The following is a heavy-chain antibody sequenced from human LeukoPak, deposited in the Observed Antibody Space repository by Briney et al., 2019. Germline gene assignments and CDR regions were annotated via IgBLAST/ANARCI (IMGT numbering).Heavy chain of an antibody. CDR1: GYSFTSYW. Sequence: PGESLKISCKGSGYSFTSYWIGWVRQMPGKGLEWMGIIYPGDSETRYSPSFQGKVTISADKSISNPYLQCSSLKASDTAMYYCARLDYSASYRAPYYWGQGTLVTVSS. V-gene: IGHV5-51*01. CDR2: IYPGDSET. CDR3: ARLDYSASYRAPYY. J-gene: IGHJ4*02. D-gene: IGHD1-26*01.